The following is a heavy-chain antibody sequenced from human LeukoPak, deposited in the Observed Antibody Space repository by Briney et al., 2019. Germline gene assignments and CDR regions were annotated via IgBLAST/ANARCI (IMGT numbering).Heavy chain of an antibody. Sequence: PSETLSLTCTVSGGSINNYYWSWIRQPAGKGLEWIGRIYSSGSTNYNPSLQSRVTISVDTSKNQFSLKLSSVTAADTAVYYCARAGYCSGGSCYLNLPIDYWGQGTLVTVSS. J-gene: IGHJ4*02. CDR3: ARAGYCSGGSCYLNLPIDY. CDR2: IYSSGST. CDR1: GGSINNYY. D-gene: IGHD2-15*01. V-gene: IGHV4-4*07.